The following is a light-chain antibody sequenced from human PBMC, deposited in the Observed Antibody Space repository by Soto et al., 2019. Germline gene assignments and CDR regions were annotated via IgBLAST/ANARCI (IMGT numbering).Light chain of an antibody. Sequence: SALTQPASVSGSPGQSISISCTGTTSDVGHYNYVSWYQQHPGKAPKLMIYDVSYRPSWVSNRFSGSKSGITASLTISGLQAEDEADYYCNSFTTSSTYVFGTGTKVTVL. CDR2: DVS. V-gene: IGLV2-14*03. CDR1: TSDVGHYNY. CDR3: NSFTTSSTYV. J-gene: IGLJ1*01.